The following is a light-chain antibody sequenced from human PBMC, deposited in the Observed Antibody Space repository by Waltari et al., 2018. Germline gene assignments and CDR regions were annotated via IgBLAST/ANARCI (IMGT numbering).Light chain of an antibody. V-gene: IGKV1-5*03. Sequence: DIQLTQSPSTLSAPVGDRVTITCRASQSISTLLACFHQQLGNPPKLPIYKTFNLERGVPSRFSGSGSGTEFTLTITSLQPDDFATYYCQQYSSSSMFSFGQGTKLEIK. J-gene: IGKJ2*03. CDR3: QQYSSSSMFS. CDR1: QSISTL. CDR2: KTF.